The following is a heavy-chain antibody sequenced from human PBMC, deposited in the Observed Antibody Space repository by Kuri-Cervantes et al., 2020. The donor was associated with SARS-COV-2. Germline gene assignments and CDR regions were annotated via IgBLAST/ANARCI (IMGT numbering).Heavy chain of an antibody. Sequence: GGSLRLSCAASGFTFSGSAMRWVRQASGKGLEWVGRIRSKANSYATAYAASVKGRFTISRDDSKSTAYLQMNSLKTEDTAVYYCARDPSARGYSGYGVDPKSWYGMDVWGQGTTVTVSS. CDR1: GFTFSGSA. CDR3: ARDPSARGYSGYGVDPKSWYGMDV. CDR2: IRSKANSYAT. V-gene: IGHV3-73*01. D-gene: IGHD5-12*01. J-gene: IGHJ6*02.